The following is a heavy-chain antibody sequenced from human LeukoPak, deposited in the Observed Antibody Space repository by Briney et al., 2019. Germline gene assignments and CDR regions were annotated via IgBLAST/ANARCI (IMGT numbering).Heavy chain of an antibody. J-gene: IGHJ3*02. Sequence: ASVKVSCKASGGTFSSYAISWVRQAPGQGLEWMGRIIPILGIANYAQKFQGRVTITADKSTSTAYMELSSLRSEDTAVYYCASFVPTVVKFDAFDIWGQGTMVTVSS. CDR2: IIPILGIA. CDR1: GGTFSSYA. D-gene: IGHD4-23*01. V-gene: IGHV1-69*04. CDR3: ASFVPTVVKFDAFDI.